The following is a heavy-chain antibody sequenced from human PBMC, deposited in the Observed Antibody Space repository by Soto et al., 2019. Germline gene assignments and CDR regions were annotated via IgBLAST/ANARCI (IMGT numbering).Heavy chain of an antibody. CDR3: ARLGAFYQALDS. V-gene: IGHV4-59*08. Sequence: QVQLQESGPGLVKPSETLSLRCSVSGASLSTNYWSWFRQPPGKGLQWIGYIYYAGTTTYNPSLTSRLTISLNTSKNEVSLELTSVTAADTAVYYCARLGAFYQALDSWGQGALVTVSS. J-gene: IGHJ4*02. CDR2: IYYAGTT. D-gene: IGHD2-2*01. CDR1: GASLSTNY.